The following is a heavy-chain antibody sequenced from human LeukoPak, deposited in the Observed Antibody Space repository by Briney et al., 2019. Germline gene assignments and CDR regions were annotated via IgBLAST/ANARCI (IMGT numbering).Heavy chain of an antibody. D-gene: IGHD1-26*01. J-gene: IGHJ5*02. Sequence: ASVKVSCKASGYTFTSYAMNWVRQAPGQGLEWMGWISAYNGNTNYAQKLQGRVTMTTDTSTSTAYMELRSLRSDDTAVYYCARNKMGASYNWFDPWGQGTLVTVSS. V-gene: IGHV1-18*01. CDR1: GYTFTSYA. CDR3: ARNKMGASYNWFDP. CDR2: ISAYNGNT.